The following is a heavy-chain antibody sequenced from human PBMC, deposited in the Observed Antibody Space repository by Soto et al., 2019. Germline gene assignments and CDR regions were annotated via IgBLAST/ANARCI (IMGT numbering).Heavy chain of an antibody. V-gene: IGHV3-21*01. D-gene: IGHD5-18*01. Sequence: GGSLRLSCAASGFTFSGYSMNWVRQSPGKGLEWVSSISSSSSYIYYADSVKGRFTISRDNAKNSLYLQMNSLRAEDTAVYYCARDGGYSYGQIFDYWGQGTLVTVSS. J-gene: IGHJ4*02. CDR3: ARDGGYSYGQIFDY. CDR1: GFTFSGYS. CDR2: ISSSSSYI.